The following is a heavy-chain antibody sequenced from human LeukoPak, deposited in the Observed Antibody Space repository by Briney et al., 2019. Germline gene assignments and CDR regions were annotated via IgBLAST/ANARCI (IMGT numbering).Heavy chain of an antibody. CDR3: ARGLDEVSGIAAPYPFDY. Sequence: ASVKVSCKASGYTFTSLGISWVRQAPGQGLECMGWISTYSGNTNYAQKLQGRVTMTTDTSTSTAYMELRSLRSDDTAVYYCARGLDEVSGIAAPYPFDYWGQGTLVTVSS. CDR1: GYTFTSLG. D-gene: IGHD6-13*01. CDR2: ISTYSGNT. J-gene: IGHJ4*02. V-gene: IGHV1-18*01.